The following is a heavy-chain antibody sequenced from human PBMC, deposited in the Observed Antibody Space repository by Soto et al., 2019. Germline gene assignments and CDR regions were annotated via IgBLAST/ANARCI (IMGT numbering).Heavy chain of an antibody. CDR1: GFTFSSYG. CDR3: AKGEGFLEWLSDAFDI. CDR2: ISYDGSNK. V-gene: IGHV3-30*18. J-gene: IGHJ3*02. Sequence: QVQLVESGGGVVQPGRSLRLSCAASGFTFSSYGMHWVRQAPGKGLEWVAVISYDGSNKYYADSVKGRFTISRDNSKNTLYLQMNSLRAEDTAVYYCAKGEGFLEWLSDAFDIWGQGTMVTVSS. D-gene: IGHD3-3*01.